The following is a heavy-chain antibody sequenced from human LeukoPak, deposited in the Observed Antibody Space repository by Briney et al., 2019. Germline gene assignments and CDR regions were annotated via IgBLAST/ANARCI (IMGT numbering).Heavy chain of an antibody. J-gene: IGHJ4*02. D-gene: IGHD2-8*01. CDR1: GFTFVIHD. CDR2: ISPDGSTT. V-gene: IGHV3-23*01. Sequence: GGSLRLSCAASGFTFVIHDMGWVRQVPGKGLEWVSEISPDGSTTHYLDSVKGRFINSRDNSENTLYLQMNSLRAEDTAVYYCAGIHYWTKWGQGTLVTVSS. CDR3: AGIHYWTK.